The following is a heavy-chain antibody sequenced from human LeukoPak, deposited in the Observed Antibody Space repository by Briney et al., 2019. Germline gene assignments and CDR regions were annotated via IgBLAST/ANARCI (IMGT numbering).Heavy chain of an antibody. V-gene: IGHV4-39*01. CDR3: ARHDHGSGSYYNVNWFDP. D-gene: IGHD3-10*01. Sequence: PSETLSLTCTVSGGSISSSNYYWGRIRQPPGKGLEWIGSIYYSGSTYYNPSLKSRVTISKDTSKNQFSLKLSSVTAADTAVYYCARHDHGSGSYYNVNWFDPWGQGTLVTVSS. J-gene: IGHJ5*02. CDR1: GGSISSSNYY. CDR2: IYYSGST.